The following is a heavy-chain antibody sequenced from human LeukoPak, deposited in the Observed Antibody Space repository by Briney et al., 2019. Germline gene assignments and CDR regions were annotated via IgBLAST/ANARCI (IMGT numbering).Heavy chain of an antibody. V-gene: IGHV3-21*01. J-gene: IGHJ4*02. CDR2: ISGSSSYI. CDR1: GFTFSIYS. D-gene: IGHD4-17*01. Sequence: SGGSLRLSCAASGFTFSIYSMNWVRQAPGKGLEWVSSISGSSSYIYYADSVKGRFTISRDNAKNSLCLQMNSLRAEDTAVYYCARDVTHGEAYWGQGTLVTVSS. CDR3: ARDVTHGEAY.